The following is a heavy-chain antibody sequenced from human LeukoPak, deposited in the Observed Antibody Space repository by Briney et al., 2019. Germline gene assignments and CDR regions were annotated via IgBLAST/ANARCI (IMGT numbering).Heavy chain of an antibody. CDR2: INPNSGGT. CDR3: ARINSGGWSAYDY. V-gene: IGHV1-2*02. J-gene: IGHJ4*02. CDR1: GYTFTGYY. D-gene: IGHD6-19*01. Sequence: ASVKVSCKASGYTFTGYYMHWVRQAPGQGLEWMGWINPNSGGTNYAQKFQGRVTMTRDTSISTAYMELSRLRSDDTAVYYCARINSGGWSAYDYWGQGTLVTVSS.